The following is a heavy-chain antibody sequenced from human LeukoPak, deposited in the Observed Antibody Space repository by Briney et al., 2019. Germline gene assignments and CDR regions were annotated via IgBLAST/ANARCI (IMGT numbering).Heavy chain of an antibody. V-gene: IGHV4-34*01. CDR3: ARGRNWETFYHYCMDV. Sequence: SETLSLTCAVYGGSFSGYYWSWIRQPPGKGLEWIGEINHSGNTIYNPSLKSRVIISIDTLKNQISLNMRSVTAADTAVYYCARGRNWETFYHYCMDVWGNGTTVTVSS. J-gene: IGHJ6*03. CDR2: INHSGNT. D-gene: IGHD1-14*01. CDR1: GGSFSGYY.